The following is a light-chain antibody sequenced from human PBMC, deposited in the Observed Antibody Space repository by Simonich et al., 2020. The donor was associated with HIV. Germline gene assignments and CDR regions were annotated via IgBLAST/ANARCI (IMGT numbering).Light chain of an antibody. CDR1: SSDVGSYNL. CDR3: CSYAGSSTLV. CDR2: EGK. Sequence: QSALTPPASVSGSPGQSLTISCAGTSSDVGSYNLVSWYQKHPGKAPKLMIYEGKKRPSGVSNRFSGSKSGNTASLTISGLQAEDEADYYCCSYAGSSTLVFGGGTKLTVL. J-gene: IGLJ3*02. V-gene: IGLV2-23*01.